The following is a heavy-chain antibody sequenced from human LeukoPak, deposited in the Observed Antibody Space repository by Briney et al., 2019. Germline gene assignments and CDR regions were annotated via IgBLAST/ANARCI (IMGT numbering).Heavy chain of an antibody. CDR1: GFTFGDYA. D-gene: IGHD4-23*01. CDR2: IRSKAYGGTT. J-gene: IGHJ4*02. V-gene: IGHV3-49*03. CDR3: TRVLRGYGGYYFDY. Sequence: GGSLRLSCTASGFTFGDYAMSWFRQAPGKGLEWVDFIRSKAYGGTTEYAASVKGRFTISRDDSKSIAYLQMNSLKTEDTAVYYCTRVLRGYGGYYFDYWGQGTLVTVSS.